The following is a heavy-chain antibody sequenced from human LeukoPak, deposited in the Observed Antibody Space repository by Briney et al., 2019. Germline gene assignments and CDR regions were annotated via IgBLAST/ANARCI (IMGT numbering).Heavy chain of an antibody. D-gene: IGHD2-21*01. CDR3: ARSHSYAFDY. V-gene: IGHV3-7*04. J-gene: IGHJ4*02. CDR2: INRDGSVK. CDR1: GFPFSSNW. Sequence: GGSLRLSCAGSGFPFSSNWMTWVRQAPGKGLEWVPNINRDGSVKQYLDSVKGRFTISRDNTKNSVFLQMNSLRAEDTAVYYCARSHSYAFDYWGQGALVTVSS.